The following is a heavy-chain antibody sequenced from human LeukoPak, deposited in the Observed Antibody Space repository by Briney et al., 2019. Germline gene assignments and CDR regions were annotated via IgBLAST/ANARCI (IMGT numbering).Heavy chain of an antibody. CDR1: GDSINTYRYY. D-gene: IGHD3-16*01. Sequence: SETLSLTCTVSGDSINTYRYYWGWLRQPPGKGLEWIGSIYYSGNTYYNPSLKSRVTISVDTSKNEFSLKVQSVSASDTAVYYCARHSAGDSVPYYYGMDVWGQGTAVAVSS. CDR3: ARHSAGDSVPYYYGMDV. J-gene: IGHJ6*02. V-gene: IGHV4-39*01. CDR2: IYYSGNT.